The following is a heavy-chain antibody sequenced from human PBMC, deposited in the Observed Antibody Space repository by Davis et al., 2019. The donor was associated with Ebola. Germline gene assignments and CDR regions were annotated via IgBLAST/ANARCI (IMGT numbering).Heavy chain of an antibody. CDR1: GFTFSSYA. V-gene: IGHV3-23*01. CDR2: ISGSGGST. D-gene: IGHD3-22*01. Sequence: GESLKISCAASGFTFSSYAMSWVRQAPGKGLEWVSGISGSGGSTYYADSVKGRFTISRDNSKNTLYLQMNSLRAEDTAVYYCATNYDSSGYYSLYYYYYMDVWGKGTTVTVSS. CDR3: ATNYDSSGYYSLYYYYYMDV. J-gene: IGHJ6*03.